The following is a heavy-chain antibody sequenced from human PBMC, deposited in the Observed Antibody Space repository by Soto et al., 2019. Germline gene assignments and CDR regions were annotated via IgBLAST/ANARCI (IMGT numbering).Heavy chain of an antibody. V-gene: IGHV4-59*08. J-gene: IGHJ6*03. Sequence: SETLSLTCTVSGGSISSYYWSWIRQPPGKGLEWIGYIYYSGSTNYNPSLKSRVTISVDTSKNQFSLKLSSLTAADTAVYYCARRGVGADYYGSGSYRSYYYMAFWGKGTTVTVS. CDR2: IYYSGST. D-gene: IGHD3-10*01. CDR1: GGSISSYY. CDR3: ARRGVGADYYGSGSYRSYYYMAF.